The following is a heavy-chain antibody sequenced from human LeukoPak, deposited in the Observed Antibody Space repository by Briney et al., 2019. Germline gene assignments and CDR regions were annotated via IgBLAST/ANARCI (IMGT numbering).Heavy chain of an antibody. CDR3: ARAPKPLLRDGYNF. J-gene: IGHJ4*02. CDR1: GFTFSEYG. V-gene: IGHV3-30*12. CDR2: ISYDGSNK. D-gene: IGHD5-24*01. Sequence: GGSLRLSCAASGFTFSEYGFHWVRQAPGKGLEWVAVISYDGSNKYYADSVKGRFTISRDNSKNSLYLQMNSLRAEDTAVYYCARAPKPLLRDGYNFWGQGTLVTVSS.